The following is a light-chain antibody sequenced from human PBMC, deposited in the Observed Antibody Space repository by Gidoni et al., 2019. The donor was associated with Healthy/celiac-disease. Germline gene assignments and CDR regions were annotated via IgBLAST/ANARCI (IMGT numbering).Light chain of an antibody. J-gene: IGKJ1*01. V-gene: IGKV3-15*01. CDR2: GAS. Sequence: EIVMTQSPATLSVSPGERATLSCRASQSVSSNLAWYQQKPGQAPRLLIYGASTRATGIPARFSGSGSGTEFTLTINSLQSEDFAVYYCQQYKNWPWTFGQGTKVEIK. CDR3: QQYKNWPWT. CDR1: QSVSSN.